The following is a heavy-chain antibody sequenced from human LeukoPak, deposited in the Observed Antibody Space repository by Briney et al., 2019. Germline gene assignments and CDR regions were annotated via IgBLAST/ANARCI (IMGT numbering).Heavy chain of an antibody. Sequence: GESLKISCKGSGYSFTSYWIGWVRQMPGKGLEWMGIIYPGDSDTRYSPSFQGQVTISADKSISTAYLQWSSLKASDTATYYCARSAVADPYYYYGMDVWGQGTTVTVSS. V-gene: IGHV5-51*01. CDR1: GYSFTSYW. CDR2: IYPGDSDT. CDR3: ARSAVADPYYYYGMDV. J-gene: IGHJ6*02. D-gene: IGHD6-19*01.